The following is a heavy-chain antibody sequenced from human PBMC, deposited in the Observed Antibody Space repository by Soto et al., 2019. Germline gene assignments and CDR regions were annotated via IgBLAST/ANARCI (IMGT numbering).Heavy chain of an antibody. CDR2: INPSGGST. Sequence: QVQLVQSGAEVMQPGASVKVSCKASGYTFTSYYIQWVRQAPGQGLEWMGIINPSGGSTNYAQKFQGRVTMTRDTSPSTVYMELSSLRSEDTAIYYCSRGYPPRDQLGNLPGAFWGQGTLVTVS. J-gene: IGHJ4*02. D-gene: IGHD1-1*01. CDR1: GYTFTSYY. V-gene: IGHV1-46*03. CDR3: SRGYPPRDQLGNLPGAF.